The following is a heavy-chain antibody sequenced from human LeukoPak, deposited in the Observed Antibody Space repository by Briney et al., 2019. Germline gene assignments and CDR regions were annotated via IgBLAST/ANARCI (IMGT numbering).Heavy chain of an antibody. CDR3: VRRNYVSGRIDP. J-gene: IGHJ5*02. CDR2: FYYNGVT. CDR1: GGSISTSDYL. D-gene: IGHD3-16*01. V-gene: IGHV4-39*01. Sequence: SETLSLTCSVSGGSISTSDYLWAWVRQPPGKGLEWIGDFYYNGVTSYSPSLKSRVTISVDTSKNQFSLNLTSVTAADTAVYYCVRRNYVSGRIDPWGQGTLVTVSS.